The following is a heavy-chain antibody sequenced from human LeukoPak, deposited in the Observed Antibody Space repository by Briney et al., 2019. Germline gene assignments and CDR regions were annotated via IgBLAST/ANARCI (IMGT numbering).Heavy chain of an antibody. J-gene: IGHJ5*02. V-gene: IGHV1-2*02. CDR3: ARRLNYYDSSGFLFDP. D-gene: IGHD3-22*01. CDR2: INPNSGGT. Sequence: ASVKVSCKASGYTFTGYYIHWVRQAPGQGLEWMGWINPNSGGTNYAQKFQGRVTMTRDTSISTAYMELSRLRSDDTAVYYCARRLNYYDSSGFLFDPWGQGTLVTVSS. CDR1: GYTFTGYY.